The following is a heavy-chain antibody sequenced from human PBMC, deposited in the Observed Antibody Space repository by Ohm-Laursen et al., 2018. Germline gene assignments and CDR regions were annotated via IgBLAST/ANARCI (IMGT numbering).Heavy chain of an antibody. J-gene: IGHJ6*02. CDR3: ARAWTGLYYYYYYGMDV. V-gene: IGHV1-18*01. CDR2: ISAYNGNT. CDR1: GYTFTSYG. D-gene: IGHD3/OR15-3a*01. Sequence: GASVKVSCKSSGYTFTSYGISWVRQAPGQGLEWMGWISAYNGNTNYAQKLQGRVTMTTDTSTSTAYMELRGLRSDDTAVYYCARAWTGLYYYYYYGMDVWGQGTTVTVSS.